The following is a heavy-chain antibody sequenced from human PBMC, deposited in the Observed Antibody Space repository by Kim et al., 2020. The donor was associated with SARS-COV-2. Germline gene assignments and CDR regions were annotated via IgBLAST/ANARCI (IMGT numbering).Heavy chain of an antibody. J-gene: IGHJ6*01. CDR3: ARDSGDLVVVAATHYYY. CDR1: GFTFSSYA. CDR2: ISYDGSNK. Sequence: GGSLRLSCAASGFTFSSYAMHWVRQAPGKGLEWVAVISYDGSNKYYADSVKGRFTISRDNSKNTLYLQMNSLRAEDTAVYYCARDSGDLVVVAATHYYY. D-gene: IGHD2-15*01. V-gene: IGHV3-30-3*01.